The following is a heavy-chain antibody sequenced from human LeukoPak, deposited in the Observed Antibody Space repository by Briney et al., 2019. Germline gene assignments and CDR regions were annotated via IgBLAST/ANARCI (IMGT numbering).Heavy chain of an antibody. CDR1: GDSVSSNSAA. D-gene: IGHD6-19*01. V-gene: IGHV6-1*01. Sequence: SQTLSLTCAISGDSVSSNSAAWNWIRQSPSRGLEWLGRTYYRSKWYNDYAVSVKSRITINPDTSKNQFSLKLSSVTAADTAVYYCTTRSGVAGLSWFDPWGQGTLVTVSS. J-gene: IGHJ5*02. CDR3: TTRSGVAGLSWFDP. CDR2: TYYRSKWYN.